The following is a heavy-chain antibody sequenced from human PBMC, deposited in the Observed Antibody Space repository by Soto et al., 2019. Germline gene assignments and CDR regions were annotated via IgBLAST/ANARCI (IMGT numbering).Heavy chain of an antibody. Sequence: ASETLSLTCTVSGGSISSYYWSWIRQPAGKGLEWIGRIYTSGSTNYNPSLKSRVTMSVDTSKNQFSLKLSSVTAADTAVYYCARVRMTPYYYYGMDVWGQGTTVTVSS. J-gene: IGHJ6*02. D-gene: IGHD2-15*01. CDR2: IYTSGST. V-gene: IGHV4-4*07. CDR3: ARVRMTPYYYYGMDV. CDR1: GGSISSYY.